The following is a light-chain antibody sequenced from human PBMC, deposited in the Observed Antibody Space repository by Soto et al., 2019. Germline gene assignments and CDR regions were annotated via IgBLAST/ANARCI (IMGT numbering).Light chain of an antibody. CDR1: SSDVGTYNV. Sequence: QSALTQPASVSGSPGQSITISCTGASSDVGTYNVVSWYQQHPDKVPKVIIYEVNKRPSGVSNRFSGSKSGNTASLTISGLQAEDEADYYCCSYAGGSAYVFGSGTKLTVL. J-gene: IGLJ1*01. CDR3: CSYAGGSAYV. V-gene: IGLV2-23*02. CDR2: EVN.